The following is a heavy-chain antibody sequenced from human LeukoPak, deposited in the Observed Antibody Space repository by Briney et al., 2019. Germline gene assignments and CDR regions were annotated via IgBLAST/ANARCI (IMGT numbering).Heavy chain of an antibody. V-gene: IGHV4-31*03. Sequence: SETLSLTCTVSGVSISSAGHYWNWLRQHPGKGLEWIGYIYYSGSTYYNPSLKSRVTISVDTSKNQFSLKLSSATAADTAVYYCARVSGGGNYFDCWGQGTLVTVSS. CDR2: IYYSGST. J-gene: IGHJ4*02. D-gene: IGHD2-15*01. CDR3: ARVSGGGNYFDC. CDR1: GVSISSAGHY.